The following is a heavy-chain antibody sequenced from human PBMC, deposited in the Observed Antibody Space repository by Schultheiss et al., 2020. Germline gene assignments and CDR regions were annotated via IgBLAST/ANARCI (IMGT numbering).Heavy chain of an antibody. CDR1: GGSISSSNW. Sequence: LSLTCTVSGGSISSSNWWSWIRQPQGKGLEWIGYIYYSGSTYYNPSLKSRVTISVDTSKNQFSLKLSSVTAADTAVYYCARASWGYWGQGTLVTVSS. D-gene: IGHD3-16*01. J-gene: IGHJ4*02. CDR2: IYYSGST. V-gene: IGHV4-28*03. CDR3: ARASWGY.